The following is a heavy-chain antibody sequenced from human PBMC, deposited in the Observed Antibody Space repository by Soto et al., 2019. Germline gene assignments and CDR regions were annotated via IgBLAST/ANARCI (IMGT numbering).Heavy chain of an antibody. CDR1: GFTFSSYA. D-gene: IGHD4-4*01. CDR2: ISYDGSNK. CDR3: ARGSNYVYYYYGMDV. Sequence: GGSLRLSCAASGFTFSSYAMHWVRQAPGKGLEWVAVISYDGSNKYYADSVKGRFTISRDNSKNTLYLQMNSLRAEDTAVYYCARGSNYVYYYYGMDVWGQGTTVTVS. V-gene: IGHV3-30-3*01. J-gene: IGHJ6*02.